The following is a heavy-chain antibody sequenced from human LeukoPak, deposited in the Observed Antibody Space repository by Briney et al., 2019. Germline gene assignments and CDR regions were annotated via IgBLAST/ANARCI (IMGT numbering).Heavy chain of an antibody. V-gene: IGHV4-59*08. Sequence: SETLSSTCTVPGVSINPYCWKWRRQPPGKGLELIGYIYHSGNTNYNPSLKSRVTISVDTSKNQFSLKLSSVTGALRAVSYCARQGTYWESGYGVDVWGQGTTVTVSS. CDR1: GVSINPYC. CDR2: IYHSGNT. J-gene: IGHJ6*02. D-gene: IGHD2-8*02. CDR3: ARQGTYWESGYGVDV.